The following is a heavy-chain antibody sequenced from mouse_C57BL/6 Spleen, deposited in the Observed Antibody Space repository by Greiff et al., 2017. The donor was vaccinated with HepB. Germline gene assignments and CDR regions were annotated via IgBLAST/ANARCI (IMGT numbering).Heavy chain of an antibody. D-gene: IGHD2-3*01. CDR3: TREGLLPYFDY. J-gene: IGHJ2*01. V-gene: IGHV5-6*01. CDR1: GFTFSSYG. CDR2: ISSGGSYT. Sequence: EVQLVESGGDLVKPGGSLKLSCAASGFTFSSYGMSWVRQTPDKRLEWVATISSGGSYTYYPDSVKGRFTISRDNAKNTLYLQMSSLKSEDTAMYYCTREGLLPYFDYWGQGTTLTVSS.